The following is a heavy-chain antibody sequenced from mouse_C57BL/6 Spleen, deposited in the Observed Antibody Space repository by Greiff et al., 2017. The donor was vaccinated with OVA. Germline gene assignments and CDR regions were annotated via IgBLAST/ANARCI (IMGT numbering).Heavy chain of an antibody. Sequence: VQLQESGAELVRPGASVTLSCKASGYTFTDYEMHWVKQTPVHGLEWIGAIDPETGGTAYNQKFKGKAILTADKSSSTAYMELRSLTSEDSAVYYCTITTVVARGSGYWGQGTTLTVSS. J-gene: IGHJ2*01. CDR3: TITTVVARGSGY. V-gene: IGHV1-15*01. D-gene: IGHD1-1*01. CDR1: GYTFTDYE. CDR2: IDPETGGT.